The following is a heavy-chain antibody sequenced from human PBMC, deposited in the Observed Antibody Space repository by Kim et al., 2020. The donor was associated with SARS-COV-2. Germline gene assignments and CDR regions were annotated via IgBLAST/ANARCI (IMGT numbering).Heavy chain of an antibody. CDR2: ISSSSSYT. CDR1: GFTFSDYY. CDR3: ARDPGGYYGSGSYLDY. J-gene: IGHJ4*02. V-gene: IGHV3-11*06. Sequence: GGSLRLSCAASGFTFSDYYMSWIRQAPGKGLEWVSYISSSSSYTNYADSVKGRFTISRDNAKNSLYLQMNSLRAEDTAVYYCARDPGGYYGSGSYLDYWGQGTLVTVSS. D-gene: IGHD3-10*01.